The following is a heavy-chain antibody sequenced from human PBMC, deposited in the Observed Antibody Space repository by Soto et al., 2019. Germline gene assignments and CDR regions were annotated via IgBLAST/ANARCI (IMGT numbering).Heavy chain of an antibody. J-gene: IGHJ4*02. CDR1: GFSFSNNG. D-gene: IGHD3-16*01. V-gene: IGHV3-30*18. CDR2: ISYDGSNT. CDR3: AKDRVESGLGEIDY. Sequence: PGGSLRLSCAASGFSFSNNGIHWVRQAPGKGLEWVAIISYDGSNTYYADSVRGRFAISRDNSKNTLYLQMNSLRVEDTAVYYCAKDRVESGLGEIDYWGQGTLVTVSS.